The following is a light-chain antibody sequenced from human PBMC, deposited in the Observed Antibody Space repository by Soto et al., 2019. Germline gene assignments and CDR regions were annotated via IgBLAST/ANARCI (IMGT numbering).Light chain of an antibody. Sequence: QSVLTQPHSVSGAPGQRVSISCTGTNTNIGAGYDVNWYQLLPGTAPKLLIYANINRPSGVPDRFSGSKYGASAFLVITGLQAEDEADYYCQSYDSSLSAWKVFGGGTKLTVL. J-gene: IGLJ3*02. V-gene: IGLV1-40*01. CDR2: ANI. CDR1: NTNIGAGYD. CDR3: QSYDSSLSAWKV.